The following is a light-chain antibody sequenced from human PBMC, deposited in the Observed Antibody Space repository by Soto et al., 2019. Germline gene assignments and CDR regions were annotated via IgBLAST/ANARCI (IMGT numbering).Light chain of an antibody. J-gene: IGKJ1*01. CDR2: GAY. CDR3: HQYGTT. Sequence: EIVLTQSPGTLSLSPGERASLSCRASQSVTSSYLAWYQQKPDQAPRLLIFGAYNRAAGIPDRFSGSGSGTDFTLTISRLEPEDFAVYYSHQYGTTFGQGTKVEIK. CDR1: QSVTSSY. V-gene: IGKV3-20*01.